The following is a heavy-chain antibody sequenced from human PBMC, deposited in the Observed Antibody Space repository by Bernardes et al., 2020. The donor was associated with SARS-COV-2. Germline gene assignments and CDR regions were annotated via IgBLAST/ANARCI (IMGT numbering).Heavy chain of an antibody. J-gene: IGHJ4*02. D-gene: IGHD1-26*01. CDR3: ARGSGNYYFDY. V-gene: IGHV3-74*01. Sequence: AGSLRLSCAASGFTFSSYWMHWVRLGPGKGPVWVSRINGDGSSINYADSVKGRFTISRDNARNTLYLEMNSLRAEDTAVYYCARGSGNYYFDYWGQGTLVTVSS. CDR2: INGDGSSI. CDR1: GFTFSSYW.